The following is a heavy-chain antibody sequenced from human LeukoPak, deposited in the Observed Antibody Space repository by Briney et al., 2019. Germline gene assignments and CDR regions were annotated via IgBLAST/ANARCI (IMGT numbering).Heavy chain of an antibody. Sequence: GGSPRLSCAASGFTYSIYAMSWVPEPPVKGLEWVSAISGSGGSTHYAHSVEGRFTISRDNSKHTLYLQINSLRAEDTAVYSCAKASNYGSGSYYPRGVDYWGQGTLVTVSS. CDR3: AKASNYGSGSYYPRGVDY. D-gene: IGHD3-10*01. CDR2: ISGSGGST. CDR1: GFTYSIYA. J-gene: IGHJ4*02. V-gene: IGHV3-23*01.